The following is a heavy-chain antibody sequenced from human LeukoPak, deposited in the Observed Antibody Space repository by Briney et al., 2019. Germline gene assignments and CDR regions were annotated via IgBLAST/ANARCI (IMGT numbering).Heavy chain of an antibody. CDR2: IRQDGSER. CDR3: ARDWGSSGYDLYDS. CDR1: GFIFSNYW. V-gene: IGHV3-7*01. Sequence: GGSLRLSCPASGFIFSNYWMTWVRQAPGKGLEWVAHIRQDGSERHYVDSVKDRFTISRDNAKNSLDLQMDSLRAEDTAVYYCARDWGSSGYDLYDSWGQGTLV. J-gene: IGHJ4*02. D-gene: IGHD5-12*01.